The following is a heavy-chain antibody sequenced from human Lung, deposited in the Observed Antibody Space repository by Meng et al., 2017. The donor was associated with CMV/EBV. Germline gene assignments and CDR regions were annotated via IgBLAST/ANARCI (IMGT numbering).Heavy chain of an antibody. V-gene: IGHV4-34*01. J-gene: IGHJ6*02. Sequence: SXTLSLXCAVYGGSFTNYYWNWIRQPPGKGLEWIGEIDHSGSTNYNPSLKSRVTISVDTSTKRFSLKLSSVTAADTAVYYCARLFRGGYCSTTSCPYGLDVWXQGTXVTVSS. CDR2: IDHSGST. CDR1: GGSFTNYY. CDR3: ARLFRGGYCSTTSCPYGLDV. D-gene: IGHD2-2*01.